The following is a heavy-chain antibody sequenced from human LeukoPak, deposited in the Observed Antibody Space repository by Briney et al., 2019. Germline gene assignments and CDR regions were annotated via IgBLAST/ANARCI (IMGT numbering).Heavy chain of an antibody. J-gene: IGHJ4*02. D-gene: IGHD4-17*01. CDR2: IYRSGST. V-gene: IGHV4-38-2*01. CDR1: GYFISGDDY. CDR3: ARNRSVTTTPGFDH. Sequence: PSETLSLTCAVSGYFISGDDYWGWIRQSPGKGLGLIGSIYRSGSTHYNPSFKSRVTISVDTSKNQFSLMLNSVTAADTAVYYCARNRSVTTTPGFDHWGQGTLVTVSS.